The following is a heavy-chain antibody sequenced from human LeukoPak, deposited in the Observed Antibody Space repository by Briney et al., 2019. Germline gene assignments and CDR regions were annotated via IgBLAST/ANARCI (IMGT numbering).Heavy chain of an antibody. J-gene: IGHJ4*02. D-gene: IGHD1-26*01. CDR1: GGSINSYY. CDR2: IQTSGST. Sequence: PSETLSLTCTVSGGSINSYYWNWVRQPAGKGLEWIGHIQTSGSTKYNHSLKSRVTMSLDPSKNQFSLQLSSVTAADTAVYFCATHAGYTGTYPSPFDYWGQGALVTVSS. V-gene: IGHV4-4*07. CDR3: ATHAGYTGTYPSPFDY.